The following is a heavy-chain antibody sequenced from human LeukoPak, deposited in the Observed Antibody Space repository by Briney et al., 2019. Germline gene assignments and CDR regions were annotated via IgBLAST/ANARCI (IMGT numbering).Heavy chain of an antibody. J-gene: IGHJ4*02. CDR2: INPSGGST. CDR1: GYTFTSYY. D-gene: IGHD3-3*01. Sequence: GASVKVSCKASGYTFTSYYMHWVRQAPGQGLEWMGIINPSGGSTSYAQKFQGRVTMTRDTSTSTVYMELSSLRSEDTAVYYCARDQIYYDFWSGYRSSSFDYWGQGTLVTVSS. V-gene: IGHV1-46*01. CDR3: ARDQIYYDFWSGYRSSSFDY.